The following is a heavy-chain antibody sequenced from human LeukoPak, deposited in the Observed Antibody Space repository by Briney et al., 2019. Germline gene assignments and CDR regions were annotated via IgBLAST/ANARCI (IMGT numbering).Heavy chain of an antibody. CDR1: GGTFISYA. D-gene: IGHD6-19*01. Sequence: ASVKVSCKASGGTFISYAISWVRQAPGQGLEWMGGVIPIFGTANYAQKFQGRVTITADKSTSTAYMELSSRRSEDTAVYYCARGSRIAVAGTDYWGQGTLVTVSS. CDR3: ARGSRIAVAGTDY. J-gene: IGHJ4*02. V-gene: IGHV1-69*06. CDR2: VIPIFGTA.